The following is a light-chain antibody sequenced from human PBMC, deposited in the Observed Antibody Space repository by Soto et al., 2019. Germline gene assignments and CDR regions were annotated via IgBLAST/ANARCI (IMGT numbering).Light chain of an antibody. J-gene: IGLJ2*01. CDR1: SGHSSYA. CDR2: LNSDGSH. Sequence: QSVLTQSPSASASLGASVKLTCTLSSGHSSYAIAWHQQQPEKGPRYLMKLNSDGSHSKGDGIPDRFSGSSSGAERYLTISSHQSEDEADYYCQTWGTGTHVVFGGGTKVTVL. V-gene: IGLV4-69*01. CDR3: QTWGTGTHVV.